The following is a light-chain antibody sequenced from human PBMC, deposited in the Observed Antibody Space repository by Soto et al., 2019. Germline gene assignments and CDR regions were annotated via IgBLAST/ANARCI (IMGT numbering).Light chain of an antibody. CDR1: SSNIGNNY. Sequence: QSVLTQPPSGFAAPGQKVTISCSGSSSNIGNNYVSWYQQLPGTAPKLLIYENDKRPSGIPDRFSGSKSGTSATLGITGLQTGDEADYYSGTWDSLSALYVFATGTKVTVL. V-gene: IGLV1-51*02. CDR2: END. CDR3: GTWDSLSALYV. J-gene: IGLJ1*01.